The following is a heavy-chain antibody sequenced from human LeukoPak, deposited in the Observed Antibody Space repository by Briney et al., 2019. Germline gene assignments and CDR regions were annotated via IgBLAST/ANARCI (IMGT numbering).Heavy chain of an antibody. Sequence: PSGTLCLTCTVSGGSISNYYWSWIRQPPGKGLQWMGDIYYSGSTNYNPSLKSRATISVDTSKNRFSLKLSTVTAADTAVYYCARTSEDYYDSSVRIHDYWGQGTLVTVSS. CDR2: IYYSGST. CDR3: ARTSEDYYDSSVRIHDY. D-gene: IGHD3-22*01. V-gene: IGHV4-59*01. CDR1: GGSISNYY. J-gene: IGHJ4*02.